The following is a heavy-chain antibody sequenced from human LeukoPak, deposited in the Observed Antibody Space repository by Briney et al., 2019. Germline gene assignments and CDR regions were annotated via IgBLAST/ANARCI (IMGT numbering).Heavy chain of an antibody. V-gene: IGHV3-11*04. CDR2: ISSSGSTI. CDR3: ARGRSGLYSSSWLNDDAFDI. J-gene: IGHJ3*02. D-gene: IGHD6-13*01. Sequence: PSETLSLTCAVSGGSLSGNYWSWIRQSPGKGLEWVSYISSSGSTIYYADSVKGRFTISRDNAKNSLYLQMNSLRAEDTAVYYCARGRSGLYSSSWLNDDAFDIWGQGTMVTVSS. CDR1: GGSLSGNY.